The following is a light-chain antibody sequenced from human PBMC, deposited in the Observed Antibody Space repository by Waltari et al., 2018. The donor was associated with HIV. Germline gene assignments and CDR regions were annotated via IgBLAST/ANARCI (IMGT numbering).Light chain of an antibody. CDR1: QSLTTP. Sequence: ETVMTQSPATLSVSPGDGVTLSCRASQSLTTPLAWYQQKPGQPPRHLIYDISMRATGIPVRFSGSGSGTDFTLAITSLQSEDFAVYYCQQYGSWPLTFGGGTKVESK. V-gene: IGKV3-15*01. J-gene: IGKJ4*01. CDR3: QQYGSWPLT. CDR2: DIS.